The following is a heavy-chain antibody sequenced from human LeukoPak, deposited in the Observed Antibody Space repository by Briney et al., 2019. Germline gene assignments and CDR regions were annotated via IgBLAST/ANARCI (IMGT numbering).Heavy chain of an antibody. CDR3: ARLSPSSWLDY. CDR2: IYYSGST. J-gene: IGHJ4*02. D-gene: IGHD6-13*01. Sequence: PSETLSLTCTVSGDSISSSGYYWGWFRQPPGKGLEWIGSIYYSGSTYYNPSLKSRVTISVGTSKNQFSLKLSSVTAADTAVYYCARLSPSSWLDYWGQGTLVTVSS. CDR1: GDSISSSGYY. V-gene: IGHV4-39*01.